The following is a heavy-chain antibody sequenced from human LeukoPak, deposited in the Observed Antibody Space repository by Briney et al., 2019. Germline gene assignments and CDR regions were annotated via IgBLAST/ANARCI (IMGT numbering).Heavy chain of an antibody. J-gene: IGHJ4*02. CDR3: ARAGSQLLRWNDY. CDR1: GGSFSGYY. Sequence: PSETLSLTCAVYGGSFSGYYWSWIRQPPGKGLEWIGEINHSGSTNYNPSLKSRVTISVDTSKNQFSLKLSSVTAADTAVYYCARAGSQLLRWNDYWGQGTLVTVSS. V-gene: IGHV4-34*01. D-gene: IGHD2-2*01. CDR2: INHSGST.